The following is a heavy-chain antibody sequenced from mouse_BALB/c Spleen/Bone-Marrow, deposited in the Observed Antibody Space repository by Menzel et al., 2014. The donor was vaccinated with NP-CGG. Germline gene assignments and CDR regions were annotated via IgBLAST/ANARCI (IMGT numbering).Heavy chain of an antibody. J-gene: IGHJ4*01. CDR2: INPYNDGT. Sequence: VQLQQSGPELVKPGASVKMSCKASGYSFTSFILHWVKMRPGQGLEWIGYINPYNDGTKYNEKFKGKAILTSDKSSRSANMELSSLTSEDSAVYYCARAIIYYYAMDYWGQGTSVTVSS. V-gene: IGHV1-14*01. CDR1: GYSFTSFI. CDR3: ARAIIYYYAMDY.